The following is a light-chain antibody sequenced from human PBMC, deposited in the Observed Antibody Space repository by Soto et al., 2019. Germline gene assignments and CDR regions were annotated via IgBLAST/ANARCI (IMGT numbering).Light chain of an antibody. J-gene: IGKJ1*01. CDR2: DVS. V-gene: IGKV3-11*01. Sequence: VMTIYTATLSVSPGERATLSCRASQSVSSNLAWYQQKPGQAPRLLIYDVSNRATDIPARFSGSGSGTDFTLTISSLQPEDVAVYFCQQRSYLPRTFGQGTMV. CDR1: QSVSSN. CDR3: QQRSYLPRT.